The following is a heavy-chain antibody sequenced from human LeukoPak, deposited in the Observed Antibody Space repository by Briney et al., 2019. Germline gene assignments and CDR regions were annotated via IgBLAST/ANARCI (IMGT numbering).Heavy chain of an antibody. CDR3: ARRAKKVPAAYGMDV. Sequence: AAVKLSCKASGYTFTSYGISWVRHAPGQGLEGMGWITAYNGNTNYAQKLQGRVTMTTDTSTSTAYMELRSLRSDDTAVYYCARRAKKVPAAYGMDVWGQGTTVTVSS. J-gene: IGHJ6*02. D-gene: IGHD2-2*01. CDR2: ITAYNGNT. CDR1: GYTFTSYG. V-gene: IGHV1-18*01.